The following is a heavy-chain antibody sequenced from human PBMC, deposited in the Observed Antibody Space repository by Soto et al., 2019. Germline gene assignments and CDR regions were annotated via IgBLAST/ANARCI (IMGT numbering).Heavy chain of an antibody. V-gene: IGHV3-30-3*01. Sequence: GGSLRLSCAASGFTFSSYAMHWVRQAPGKGLEWVAVISYDGSNKYYADSVKGRFTISRDNSKNTLYLQMNSLRAEDTAVYYCARDYDFWSDMLDYWGQGTLVTVSS. CDR2: ISYDGSNK. CDR1: GFTFSSYA. CDR3: ARDYDFWSDMLDY. D-gene: IGHD3-3*01. J-gene: IGHJ4*02.